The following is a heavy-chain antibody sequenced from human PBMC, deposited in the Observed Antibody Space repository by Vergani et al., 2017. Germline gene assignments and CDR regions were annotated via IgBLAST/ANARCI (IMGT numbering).Heavy chain of an antibody. Sequence: VQLVESGGGVVQPGRSLRPSCAASGFTFSSYGMHWVRQAPGKGLEWVAVIWYDGSNKYYADSVKGRFTISRDNSKNTLYLQMNSLRAEDTAVYYCARDGGSGWSPANAFDIWGQGTMVTVSS. D-gene: IGHD6-19*01. CDR3: ARDGGSGWSPANAFDI. CDR2: IWYDGSNK. V-gene: IGHV3-33*01. J-gene: IGHJ3*02. CDR1: GFTFSSYG.